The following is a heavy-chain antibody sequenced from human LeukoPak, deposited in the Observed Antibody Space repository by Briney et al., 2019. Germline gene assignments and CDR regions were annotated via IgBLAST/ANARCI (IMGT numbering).Heavy chain of an antibody. D-gene: IGHD2-21*01. V-gene: IGHV3-23*01. CDR2: ITGSGGTS. CDR1: GFTFSSYA. J-gene: IGHJ4*02. CDR3: AKGPTSVPTHLTYYFDS. Sequence: PGGSLRLSCAASGFTFSSYAMTWVRQAPGKGLAWVSTITGSGGTSYHADSVRGRFTISRDNSKNTLYLQMNSLRADDTAVYYCAKGPTSVPTHLTYYFDSWGLGTLVTVSS.